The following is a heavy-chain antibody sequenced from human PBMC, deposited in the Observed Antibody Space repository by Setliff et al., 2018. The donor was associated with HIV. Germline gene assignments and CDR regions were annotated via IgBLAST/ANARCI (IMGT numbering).Heavy chain of an antibody. CDR2: IYFTGSS. D-gene: IGHD3-10*01. CDR3: AREHYTFHGSGVPRGARFDP. V-gene: IGHV4-59*12. J-gene: IGHJ5*02. CDR1: GGSISTYY. Sequence: SETLSLTCTVSGGSISTYYWSWIRQPPGKGLEWIGSIYFTGSSDNNPSLKSRVTLSVDTSKHQFSLKLTSVTAADTAVYYCAREHYTFHGSGVPRGARFDPWGQGTLVTVSS.